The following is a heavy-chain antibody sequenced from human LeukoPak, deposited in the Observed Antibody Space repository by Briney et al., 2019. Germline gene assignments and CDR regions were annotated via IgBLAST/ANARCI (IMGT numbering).Heavy chain of an antibody. D-gene: IGHD2-2*01. Sequence: GGSLRLSCAASGFTFSGYTMNWVRQAPGKGLGWVSSISSSGSYVYYADSVKGRFTISRDNAKKSLYLQMNSLRAEETAVYYCARDCSTTSCYLGNAFDIWGQGTMVTVSS. CDR2: ISSSGSYV. J-gene: IGHJ3*02. CDR1: GFTFSGYT. CDR3: ARDCSTTSCYLGNAFDI. V-gene: IGHV3-21*01.